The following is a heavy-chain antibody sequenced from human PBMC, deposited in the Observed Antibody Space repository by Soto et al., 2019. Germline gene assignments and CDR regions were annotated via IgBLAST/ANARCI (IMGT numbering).Heavy chain of an antibody. J-gene: IGHJ6*02. CDR3: AGKIAAAGRRDYGMDV. CDR2: ISTTETT. D-gene: IGHD6-13*01. CDR1: GGSISSYY. V-gene: IGHV4-4*07. Sequence: SETLSLPCTVSGGSISSYYWSWIRQPAGKGLEWIGRISTTETTNYNPSLKSRVSMSLDTSKSQVSLKLSSVTAADAADYYCAGKIAAAGRRDYGMDVSGQGTSVTGS.